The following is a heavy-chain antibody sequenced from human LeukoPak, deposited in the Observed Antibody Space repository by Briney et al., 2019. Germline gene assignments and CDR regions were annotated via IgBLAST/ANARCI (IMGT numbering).Heavy chain of an antibody. CDR2: IYYSGST. CDR3: ARDRTGEDAFNI. Sequence: SETLSLTCTVSGGSVSSGSYYWSWIRQPPGKGLEWIGYIYYSGSTNYNPSLKSRVTISVDTSKNQFSLKLSSVTAADTAVYYCARDRTGEDAFNIWGQGKMVTVSS. J-gene: IGHJ3*02. CDR1: GGSVSSGSYY. D-gene: IGHD7-27*01. V-gene: IGHV4-61*01.